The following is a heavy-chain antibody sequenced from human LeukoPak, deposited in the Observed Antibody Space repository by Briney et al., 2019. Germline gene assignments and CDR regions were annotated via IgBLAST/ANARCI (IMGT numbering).Heavy chain of an antibody. CDR3: AKLTRGYCSSTACPNWFDP. CDR1: GFTFSDYS. CDR2: ISDSGGTT. Sequence: PGGSLRLSCGASGFTFSDYSMNWVRQAPGEGLEWVSAISDSGGTTYYADSVKGRFTISRDNSKNTLYLQMNSLRGEDTAVYYCAKLTRGYCSSTACPNWFDPCGQGTLVTVSS. J-gene: IGHJ5*02. V-gene: IGHV3-23*01. D-gene: IGHD2-2*01.